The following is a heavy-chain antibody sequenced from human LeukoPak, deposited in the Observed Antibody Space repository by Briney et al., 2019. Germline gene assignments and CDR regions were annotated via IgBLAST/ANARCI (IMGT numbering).Heavy chain of an antibody. J-gene: IGHJ4*02. Sequence: GGSLRLSCAASGFTFSSYAMSWVRKAPGKGLEWVSAISGSGGSTYYADSVKGRFTISRDNSKNTLYLQMNSLRAEDTAVYYCAKDHRYYDSSGYDYWGQGTLVTVSS. CDR1: GFTFSSYA. D-gene: IGHD3-22*01. CDR2: ISGSGGST. CDR3: AKDHRYYDSSGYDY. V-gene: IGHV3-23*01.